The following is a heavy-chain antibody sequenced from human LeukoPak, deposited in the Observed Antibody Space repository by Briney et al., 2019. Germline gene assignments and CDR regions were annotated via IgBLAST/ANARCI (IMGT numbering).Heavy chain of an antibody. J-gene: IGHJ4*02. D-gene: IGHD3-10*01. Sequence: SETLSLTCAVYGGSFSGYYWSWIRQPPGKGLEWIGEINHSGSTNYNPSLKSRVTISVDTSKNQFSLKLSSVTAADTAVYYCARSFYGSGSYNYCGQGSLVTVSS. CDR2: INHSGST. CDR3: ARSFYGSGSYNY. V-gene: IGHV4-34*01. CDR1: GGSFSGYY.